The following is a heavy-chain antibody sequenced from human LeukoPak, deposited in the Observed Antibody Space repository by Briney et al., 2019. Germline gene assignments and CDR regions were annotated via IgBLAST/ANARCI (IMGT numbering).Heavy chain of an antibody. V-gene: IGHV4-34*01. CDR1: GGSFTDYY. D-gene: IGHD1-20*01. CDR2: INHSGST. Sequence: SETLSLTCAVYGGSFTDYYWSWIRQPPGKGLEWIGEINHSGSTSYNPSLKSRVTISVDTSKNQFSLKLSSVTAADTAVYYCASLTGTTDYYYYYMDVWGKGTTVTVSS. CDR3: ASLTGTTDYYYYYMDV. J-gene: IGHJ6*03.